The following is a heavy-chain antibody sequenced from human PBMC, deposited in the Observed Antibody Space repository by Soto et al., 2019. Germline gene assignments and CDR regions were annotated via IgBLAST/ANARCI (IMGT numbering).Heavy chain of an antibody. J-gene: IGHJ4*02. CDR3: AIEFLGRFGVDRFDS. D-gene: IGHD3-3*01. CDR1: GYTFNTHA. CDR2: INGGNGNT. V-gene: IGHV1-3*01. Sequence: QVHLLQSGAEVKKPGASVTVSCQAAGYTFNTHAMHWVRQAPGQGLEWMGWINGGNGNTKYSQKFLGRLSFTSDTSAATVYMELSSLTSGDTAVSSCAIEFLGRFGVDRFDSWGQGTLVTVSS.